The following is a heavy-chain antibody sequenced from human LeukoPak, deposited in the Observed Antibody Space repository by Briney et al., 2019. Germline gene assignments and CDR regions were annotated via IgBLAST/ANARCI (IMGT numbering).Heavy chain of an antibody. D-gene: IGHD6-19*01. J-gene: IGHJ4*02. CDR1: GFIFSTYD. Sequence: GGSLRLSCAASGFIFSTYDMTWVRQAPGKGLEWVSSISSSSSFIYYADSVKGRSTISRDNAKNSLYLQMNSLRAEDTAVYYCAKDSYSSGWSPDNWGQGTLVTVSS. CDR2: ISSSSSFI. V-gene: IGHV3-21*01. CDR3: AKDSYSSGWSPDN.